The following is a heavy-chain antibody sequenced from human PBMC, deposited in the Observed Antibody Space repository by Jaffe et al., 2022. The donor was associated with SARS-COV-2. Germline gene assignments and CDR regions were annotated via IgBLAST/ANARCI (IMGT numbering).Heavy chain of an antibody. D-gene: IGHD2-8*01. V-gene: IGHV3-7*03. CDR1: GFVFSNYW. Sequence: EVQLVESGGGLVQPGGSLKLSCAASGFVFSNYWMSWVRQAPGKGLEWVATIKQDGSEKYYVDSVKGRFTISRDNAKNSVYLQMNSLRVEDTAVYYCGSGFNGGVNWGQGTLVTVSS. CDR2: IKQDGSEK. CDR3: GSGFNGGVN. J-gene: IGHJ4*02.